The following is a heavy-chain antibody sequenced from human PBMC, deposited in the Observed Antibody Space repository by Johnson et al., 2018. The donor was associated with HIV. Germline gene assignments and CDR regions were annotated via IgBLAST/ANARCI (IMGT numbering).Heavy chain of an antibody. CDR1: GFTFSRYG. D-gene: IGHD2/OR15-2a*01. CDR2: ISYDGSNK. J-gene: IGHJ3*02. CDR3: AKDRGTTRAFDI. Sequence: QVQLVESGGGVVQVGRSLRLSCEASGFTFSRYGMHWVCQAPGKGLEWVAVISYDGSNKYYADSVKGRFTISRDNAKNSLYLKMNSLRAEDTAVYYCAKDRGTTRAFDIWGQGTMVTVSS. V-gene: IGHV3-30*19.